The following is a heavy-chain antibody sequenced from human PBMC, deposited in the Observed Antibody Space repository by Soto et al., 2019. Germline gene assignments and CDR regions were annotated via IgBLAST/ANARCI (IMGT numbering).Heavy chain of an antibody. CDR1: GFTSSNYW. CDR3: ATGGYSYGWGY. D-gene: IGHD5-18*01. Sequence: EVQLVESGGSLVQPGGSLRLSCVGSGFTSSNYWMHWVRQVPGKGPVWVSRVNPAGSASSYADFVKGRFTVSRDNDKNTGYLKMNSLSADDTAVYYCATGGYSYGWGYWGQGTLVTVSS. J-gene: IGHJ4*02. CDR2: VNPAGSAS. V-gene: IGHV3-74*01.